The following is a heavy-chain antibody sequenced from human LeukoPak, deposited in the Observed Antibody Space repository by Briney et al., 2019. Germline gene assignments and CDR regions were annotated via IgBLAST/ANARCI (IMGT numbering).Heavy chain of an antibody. CDR1: GFTFSSYG. V-gene: IGHV3-33*08. CDR3: ARDTPLRYCSSTSCYPGMDV. Sequence: PGRSLRLSCAASGFTFSSYGMHWVRQAPGKGLEWVAVIWYDGSNKYYADSVKGRFTISRDNSKNTLYLQMNSLRAEDTAVYYCARDTPLRYCSSTSCYPGMDVWGQGTTVTVSS. J-gene: IGHJ6*02. CDR2: IWYDGSNK. D-gene: IGHD2-2*01.